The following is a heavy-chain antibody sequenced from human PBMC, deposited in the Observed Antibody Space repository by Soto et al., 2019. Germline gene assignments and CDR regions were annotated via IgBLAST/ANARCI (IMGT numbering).Heavy chain of an antibody. CDR3: ARGGSSSWYGFYFFDN. J-gene: IGHJ4*02. Sequence: SETLSLTCTASGGSMSSYFWSWIRQPPGRGLEWIGYISDSGSTNYKTSLKSRVTISVDTSKNQFSLKVTSVTAADTAVYYCARGGSSSWYGFYFFDNWGPGTLVT. V-gene: IGHV4-59*12. D-gene: IGHD6-13*01. CDR2: ISDSGST. CDR1: GGSMSSYF.